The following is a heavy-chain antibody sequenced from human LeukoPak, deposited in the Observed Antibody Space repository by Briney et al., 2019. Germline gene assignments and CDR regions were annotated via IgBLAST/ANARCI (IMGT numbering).Heavy chain of an antibody. CDR3: ARFDRDGYNLDY. J-gene: IGHJ4*02. V-gene: IGHV4-38-2*01. CDR1: GYSISSGYY. CDR2: IYHSGST. Sequence: PSETLSLTCAVSGYSISSGYYWGWIRQPPAKGLEWIGSIYHSGSTYYNPSPKSRVTISVDTSKNQFSLNLSSVTAADTALYYCARFDRDGYNLDYWGQGTLVTVSS. D-gene: IGHD5-24*01.